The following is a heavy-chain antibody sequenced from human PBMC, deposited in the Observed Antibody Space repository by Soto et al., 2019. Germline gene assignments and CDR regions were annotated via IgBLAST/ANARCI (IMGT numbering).Heavy chain of an antibody. J-gene: IGHJ6*02. CDR1: GGTISRYY. CDR3: ARDLWGYCGTDCYPLDV. CDR2: MYNTGST. V-gene: IGHV4-59*01. Sequence: QVQLQESGPGLVKPSETLSLTCTVSGGTISRYYWSWIRQPPGKGLEWIGYMYNTGSTVYNPSFKSRVTLSVDTSKNQFSLKLYSVTAADTAVYYCARDLWGYCGTDCYPLDVWGQGTTVTVSS. D-gene: IGHD2-21*02.